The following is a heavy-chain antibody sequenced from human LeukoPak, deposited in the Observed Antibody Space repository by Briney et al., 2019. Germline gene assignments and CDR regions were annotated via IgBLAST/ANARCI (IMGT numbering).Heavy chain of an antibody. CDR1: GFRFSNSA. CDR3: AKDAVGATAYYFDS. Sequence: GGSLRLSCATSGFRFSNSAFNWVRQAPGKGLEWVSAISSSGDTYYAGSGKGRFTISRDNSKNTLYLQMNSLRAEDTAVYYCAKDAVGATAYYFDSWGQGTLVTVSS. J-gene: IGHJ4*02. V-gene: IGHV3-23*01. CDR2: ISSSGDT. D-gene: IGHD1-26*01.